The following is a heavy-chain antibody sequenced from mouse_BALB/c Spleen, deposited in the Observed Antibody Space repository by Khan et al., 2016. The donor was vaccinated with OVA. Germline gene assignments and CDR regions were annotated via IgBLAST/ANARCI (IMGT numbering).Heavy chain of an antibody. CDR1: GFNIKDYY. V-gene: IGHV14-1*02. CDR3: ARSGYSAWFAY. CDR2: IDPENDNT. J-gene: IGHJ3*01. Sequence: VQLQQSGAELVRPGALVKLSCKASGFNIKDYYIHWVKQRPEQGLEWIGWIDPENDNTIYDPKFQAKAIITADTSSNTAYLQARSLASEDTAVYYCARSGYSAWFAYWGQGTLVTVSA.